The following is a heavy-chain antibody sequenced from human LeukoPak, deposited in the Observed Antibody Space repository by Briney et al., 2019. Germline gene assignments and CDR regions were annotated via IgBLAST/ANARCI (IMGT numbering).Heavy chain of an antibody. J-gene: IGHJ4*02. CDR1: GFTFSSYA. V-gene: IGHV3-23*01. Sequence: GGSLRPSCAASGFTFSSYAMSWVRQAPGKGLEWVSAISGSGGSTYYADSVKGRFTISRDNSKNTLYLQMNSLRAEDTAVYYCAKEKKPGIAVAGTLDYWGQGTLVTVSS. D-gene: IGHD6-19*01. CDR2: ISGSGGST. CDR3: AKEKKPGIAVAGTLDY.